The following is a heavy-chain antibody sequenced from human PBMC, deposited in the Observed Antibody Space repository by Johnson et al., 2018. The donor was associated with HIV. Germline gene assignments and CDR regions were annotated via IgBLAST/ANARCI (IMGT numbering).Heavy chain of an antibody. Sequence: VQLVESGGGLVQPGGSLRLSCAASGFTFSNYWMSWVRQAPGKGLEWVANIKQDGSEKYYVDSVKGRFTISRDNAKNSLYLQMNSLRAEDTAVYYCARGWDTVVTPVGGAFDIWGQGTMVTVSS. J-gene: IGHJ3*02. CDR2: IKQDGSEK. CDR1: GFTFSNYW. V-gene: IGHV3-7*05. D-gene: IGHD4-23*01. CDR3: ARGWDTVVTPVGGAFDI.